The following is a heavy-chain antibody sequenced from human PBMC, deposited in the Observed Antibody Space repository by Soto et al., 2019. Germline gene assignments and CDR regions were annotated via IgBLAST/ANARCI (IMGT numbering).Heavy chain of an antibody. CDR3: ARGSYDSYAGFFGMDV. D-gene: IGHD3-10*01. CDR2: IIPFSGTV. V-gene: IGHV1-69*01. Sequence: QVQLVQSGAEVKKPGSSVKVSCKASGGSFMSQAISWVRQAPGQGPEWMGGIIPFSGTVTYTQKFQGRLNLTADEPTKTAYMELSSLRSADKAVYYCARGSYDSYAGFFGMDVWGQGTTVTVS. J-gene: IGHJ6*02. CDR1: GGSFMSQA.